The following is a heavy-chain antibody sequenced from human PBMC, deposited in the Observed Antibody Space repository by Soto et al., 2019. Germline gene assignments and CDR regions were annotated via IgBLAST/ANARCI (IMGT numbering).Heavy chain of an antibody. J-gene: IGHJ4*02. V-gene: IGHV3-72*01. D-gene: IGHD2-8*01. CDR1: GFTFSDHY. Sequence: EVQLVESGGGLVQPGGSLRLSCAASGFTFSDHYMDWVRQAPGKGLAWVGRIRNKGNSYTTEYAASVKGRFTISRDDSKNSLYLQMNSLKTEDTAVYYCARALMSQSDYWGQGTLVIVSS. CDR2: IRNKGNSYTT. CDR3: ARALMSQSDY.